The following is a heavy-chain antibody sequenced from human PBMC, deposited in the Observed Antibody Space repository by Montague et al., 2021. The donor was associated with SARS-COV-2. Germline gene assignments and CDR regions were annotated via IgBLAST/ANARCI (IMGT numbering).Heavy chain of an antibody. CDR3: ARDPRYDSSGYYLGSAFDI. D-gene: IGHD3-22*01. Sequence: TLSLTCTVSGGSISSGGYYWSWIRQHPGKGLEWIGYIYYSGSTYYNPSLKSRVTISVDTSKNQFSLKLSSVTAADTAVYYCARDPRYDSSGYYLGSAFDIWGQGTMVPVSS. CDR1: GGSISSGGYY. J-gene: IGHJ3*02. CDR2: IYYSGST. V-gene: IGHV4-31*03.